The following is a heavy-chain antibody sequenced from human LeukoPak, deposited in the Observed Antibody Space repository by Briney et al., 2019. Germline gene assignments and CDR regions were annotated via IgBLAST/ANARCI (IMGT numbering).Heavy chain of an antibody. J-gene: IGHJ4*02. CDR1: GFTVSSNY. V-gene: IGHV3-53*01. CDR2: IYSGGST. CDR3: AKWGDYDILTGYYVSDF. Sequence: PGGSLRLSCAAPGFTVSSNYMSWVRQAPGKGLEWVSVIYSGGSTYYADSVKGRFTISRDNSKNTLYLQMNSLRAEDTAVYYCAKWGDYDILTGYYVSDFWGQGTLSPSPQ. D-gene: IGHD3-9*01.